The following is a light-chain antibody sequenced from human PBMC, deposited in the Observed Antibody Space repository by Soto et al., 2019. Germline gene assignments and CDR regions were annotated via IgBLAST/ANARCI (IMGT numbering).Light chain of an antibody. CDR1: QSVSSN. CDR2: GAS. V-gene: IGKV3-15*01. Sequence: EIVMTQSPAPLSVSPGERATLSCRASQSVSSNLAWYQQKPGPAPRLLIYGASTRATGIPARFSGSGSGTECTLTISSLQSEDVAVYYCQQYNNWPGTLGQGTKVDIK. CDR3: QQYNNWPGT. J-gene: IGKJ1*01.